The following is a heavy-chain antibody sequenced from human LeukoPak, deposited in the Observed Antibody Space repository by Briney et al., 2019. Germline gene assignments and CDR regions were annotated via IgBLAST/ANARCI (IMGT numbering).Heavy chain of an antibody. J-gene: IGHJ4*02. V-gene: IGHV3-11*01. CDR2: ISSRSDTI. CDR1: GFTFTDYY. CDR3: ARRNRGVLDY. Sequence: GGSLRLSCAASGFTFTDYYMSWVRQAPGKGLEWISYISSRSDTIYYADSVKGRFTISWDNSKNSLYLQMNSLGADDTAVYYCARRNRGVLDYWGQGTLVTVSS. D-gene: IGHD3-10*01.